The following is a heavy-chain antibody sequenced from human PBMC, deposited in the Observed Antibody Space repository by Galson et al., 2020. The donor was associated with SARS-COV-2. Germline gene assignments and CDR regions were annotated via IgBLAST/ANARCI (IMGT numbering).Heavy chain of an antibody. CDR3: ARGREGEAKGVAGMYYYYMDV. D-gene: IGHD3-16*01. CDR1: GFTFSTYD. Sequence: GGSLRLSCAASGFTFSTYDMHWVRQPTGKGLEWVSGINAGDDTLYAGSVKGRFTISRENAKNSLYLQMNSLRAGDTAVYYCARGREGEAKGVAGMYYYYMDVWGKGTTVTVSS. V-gene: IGHV3-13*04. CDR2: INAGDDT. J-gene: IGHJ6*03.